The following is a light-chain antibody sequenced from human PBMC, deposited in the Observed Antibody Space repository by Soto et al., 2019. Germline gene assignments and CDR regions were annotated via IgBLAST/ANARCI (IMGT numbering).Light chain of an antibody. CDR2: TND. Sequence: QSVLTQPPSASGTPGQRVTISCSGSSSNIGSNYVYWYQQLPGTAPKLLIYTNDQRPSGVPDRFSGSKSGTSASLAISGLRSEDEADYYCAAWDHSLRGWVFGGGTKLTVL. CDR1: SSNIGSNY. J-gene: IGLJ3*02. V-gene: IGLV1-47*02. CDR3: AAWDHSLRGWV.